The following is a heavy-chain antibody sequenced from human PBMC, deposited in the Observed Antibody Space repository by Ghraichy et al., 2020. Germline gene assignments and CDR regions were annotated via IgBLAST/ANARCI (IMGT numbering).Heavy chain of an antibody. Sequence: SETLSLTCAVYGGSFSGYYWSWIRQPSGKGLEWIGEINHSGSTNYNPSLKSRVTISVDTSKNQFSLKLSSVTAADTAVYYCARANRYCSSTSFRGRPGAWFDPWGQGTLVTVSS. CDR1: GGSFSGYY. D-gene: IGHD2-2*01. CDR2: INHSGST. J-gene: IGHJ5*02. CDR3: ARANRYCSSTSFRGRPGAWFDP. V-gene: IGHV4-34*01.